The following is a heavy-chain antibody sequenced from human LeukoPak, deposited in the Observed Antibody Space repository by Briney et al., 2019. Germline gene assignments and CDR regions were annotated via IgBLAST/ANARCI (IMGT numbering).Heavy chain of an antibody. CDR2: ISDSGGTT. CDR1: GFTFSSFA. V-gene: IGHV3-23*01. Sequence: GGSLRLSCAVSGFTFSSFAMSWVRQPPGKGLERLSVISDSGGTTFYADSVKGRFTISRDNSKNTLYLQMNSLRAEDTAVYYCAKEASGYGNYFDYWGQGTLVTVSS. D-gene: IGHD3-10*01. CDR3: AKEASGYGNYFDY. J-gene: IGHJ4*02.